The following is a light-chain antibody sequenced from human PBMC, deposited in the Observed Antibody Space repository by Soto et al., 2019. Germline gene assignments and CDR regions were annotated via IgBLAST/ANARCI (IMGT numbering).Light chain of an antibody. Sequence: EIVMTLSPATLSVSKGERATLSCRASQSVSSNLAWYQQIPGQTPRLLIYDASNRAAGIPARFSGSGSGTDFTLTISSPEPEDFAVYYCQQRSNLPLTFGGGTKVDI. CDR3: QQRSNLPLT. CDR2: DAS. J-gene: IGKJ4*01. V-gene: IGKV3-11*01. CDR1: QSVSSN.